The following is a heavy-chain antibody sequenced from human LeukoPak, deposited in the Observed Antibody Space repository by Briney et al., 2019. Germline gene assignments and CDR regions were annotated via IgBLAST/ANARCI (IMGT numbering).Heavy chain of an antibody. D-gene: IGHD5-18*01. CDR2: IKEDGSEK. CDR3: ARDRWGYSYGGD. J-gene: IGHJ4*02. Sequence: GGSLRLSCEASGFTFRSYYMTWVRQAPGKGLEWVASIKEDGSEKYYVDSVKGRFTISRDNAKYSLYLQMNSLRAEDTAVYYCARDRWGYSYGGDWGQGTLVTVSS. V-gene: IGHV3-7*01. CDR1: GFTFRSYY.